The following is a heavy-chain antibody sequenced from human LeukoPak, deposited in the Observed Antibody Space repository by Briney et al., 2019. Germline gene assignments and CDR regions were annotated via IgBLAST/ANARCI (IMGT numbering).Heavy chain of an antibody. D-gene: IGHD3-3*01. CDR2: INPNSGGT. J-gene: IGHJ4*02. CDR3: ARDPYYEPFDY. V-gene: IGHV1-2*02. CDR1: GYAFTNSY. Sequence: GASVKVSCKAAGYAFTNSYIQWVRQAPGQGLEWMGWINPNSGGTNYAQKFQGRVTMTRNTSITTAYMELSSLRFDDTAVYYCARDPYYEPFDYWGQGTLVTVSS.